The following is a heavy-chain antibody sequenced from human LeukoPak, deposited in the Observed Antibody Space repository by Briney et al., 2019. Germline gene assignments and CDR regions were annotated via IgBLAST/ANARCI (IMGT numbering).Heavy chain of an antibody. Sequence: KPSETLSLTCTVSGGSISSYYWSWIRQPPGKGLEWIGEINHSGSTNYNPSLKSRVTISVDTSKNQFSLKLSSVAAADTAVYYCARVARYFDWLLLEPFDYWGQGTLVTVSS. CDR3: ARVARYFDWLLLEPFDY. CDR1: GGSISSYY. V-gene: IGHV4-34*01. CDR2: INHSGST. J-gene: IGHJ4*02. D-gene: IGHD3-9*01.